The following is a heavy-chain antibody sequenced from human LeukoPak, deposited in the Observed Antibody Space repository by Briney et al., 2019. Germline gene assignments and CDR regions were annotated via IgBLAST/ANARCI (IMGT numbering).Heavy chain of an antibody. CDR1: GGSISSGGYS. Sequence: SDTLSLTCAVSGGSISSGGYSWSWIRQPPGKGLEWIGYIYHSGSTYYNPYLKSRVTISVDRSKNQFSLKLSPVTAADTAVYYCARGIVVVPAAKVGHAFDIWGQGTMVTVSS. D-gene: IGHD2-2*01. CDR3: ARGIVVVPAAKVGHAFDI. J-gene: IGHJ3*02. V-gene: IGHV4-30-2*01. CDR2: IYHSGST.